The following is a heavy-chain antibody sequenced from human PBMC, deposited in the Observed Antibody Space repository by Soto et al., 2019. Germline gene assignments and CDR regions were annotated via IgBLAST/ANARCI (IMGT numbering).Heavy chain of an antibody. V-gene: IGHV3-7*01. Sequence: EVQVVESGGALVQPGGSLRLSCAGSGFTFSNHWMNWVRQAPGKGLEWVANINQDGSEKYHVDSVKGRFTISRDSGKNSLYLQMNSLRAEDTAVYYCARGVYGGLFDYWGQGSLVTVSS. CDR3: ARGVYGGLFDY. CDR1: GFTFSNHW. J-gene: IGHJ4*02. D-gene: IGHD4-17*01. CDR2: INQDGSEK.